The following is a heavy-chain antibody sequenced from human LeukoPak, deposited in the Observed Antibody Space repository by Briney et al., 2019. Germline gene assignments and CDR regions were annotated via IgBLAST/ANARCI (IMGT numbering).Heavy chain of an antibody. CDR3: ARASTRFAGGYYDILTGAGDYFDY. CDR1: GFTFSSYS. J-gene: IGHJ4*02. V-gene: IGHV3-21*01. CDR2: ISSSSSYI. D-gene: IGHD3-9*01. Sequence: PGGSLRLSCAASGFTFSSYSMNWVRQAPGKGLEWVSSISSSSSYIYYADSVKGRFTISRDNAKNSLYLQMNSLRAEDTAVYYCARASTRFAGGYYDILTGAGDYFDYWGQGTLVTVSS.